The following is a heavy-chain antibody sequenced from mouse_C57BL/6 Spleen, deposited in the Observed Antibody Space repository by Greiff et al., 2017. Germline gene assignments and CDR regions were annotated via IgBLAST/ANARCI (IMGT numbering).Heavy chain of an antibody. D-gene: IGHD2-4*01. V-gene: IGHV1-4*01. J-gene: IGHJ3*01. CDR2: INPSSGYT. CDR3: ARGYDYDEFAY. CDR1: GYTFTSYT. Sequence: QVQLQQSGAELARPGASVKMSCKASGYTFTSYTMHWVKQRPGQGLEWIGYINPSSGYTKYNQKFKDKATLTADKSSSTAYMQLSSLTSEDSAVYYCARGYDYDEFAYWGQGTLVTVSA.